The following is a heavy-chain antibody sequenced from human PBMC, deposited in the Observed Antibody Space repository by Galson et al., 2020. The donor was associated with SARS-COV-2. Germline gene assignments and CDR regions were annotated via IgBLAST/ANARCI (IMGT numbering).Heavy chain of an antibody. CDR1: GFTFSDYY. CDR2: ISSSGSTI. J-gene: IGHJ6*02. Sequence: NAGGSLRLSCAASGFTFSDYYMSWIRQAPGKGLEWVSYISSSGSTIYYADSVKGRFTISRDNAKNSLYLQMNSLRAEDTAVYYCARDFKTVAAAAGTDHYYYYGMDVWGQGTTVTVSS. CDR3: ARDFKTVAAAAGTDHYYYYGMDV. D-gene: IGHD6-13*01. V-gene: IGHV3-11*01.